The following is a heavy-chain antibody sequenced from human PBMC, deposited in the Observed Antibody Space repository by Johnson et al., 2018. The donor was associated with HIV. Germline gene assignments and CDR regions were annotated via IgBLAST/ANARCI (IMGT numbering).Heavy chain of an antibody. D-gene: IGHD5-18*01. CDR1: RFTFDDYA. J-gene: IGHJ3*02. CDR3: TTAPTTWIQVWSLGAFDI. CDR2: ISYDGSNK. V-gene: IGHV3-30*04. Sequence: QVQLVESGGGLVQPGGSLRLSCAASRFTFDDYAMHWVRQAPGKGLEWVAVISYDGSNKYYADSVTGRFTISRDNSKNTLYLQMNSLKTEDTAVYYCTTAPTTWIQVWSLGAFDIWGQGTMVTVSS.